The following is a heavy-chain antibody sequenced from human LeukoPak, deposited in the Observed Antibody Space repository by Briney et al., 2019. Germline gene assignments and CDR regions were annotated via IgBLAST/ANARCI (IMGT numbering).Heavy chain of an antibody. CDR1: GDSINSHD. CDR3: AGQIAALGWVNLLGP. V-gene: IGHV4-59*11. D-gene: IGHD6-6*01. CDR2: VHHSGST. J-gene: IGHJ5*02. Sequence: SETLSLTCTVSGDSINSHDWSWLRQSPDKRLEWIGYVHHSGSTNYNPSLKSRVTISVDTPKNQFSLKLTSVTAADTAVYDCAGQIAALGWVNLLGPWGQGTLVIVS.